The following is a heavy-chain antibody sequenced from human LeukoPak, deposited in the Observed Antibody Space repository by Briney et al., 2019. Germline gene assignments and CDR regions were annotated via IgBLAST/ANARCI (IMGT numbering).Heavy chain of an antibody. CDR2: IDHIGRT. CDR3: AADYTTGAAGFDY. J-gene: IGHJ4*02. CDR1: GESFRGYY. Sequence: SETLSLTCAVYGESFRGYYWTWICQTPGKGLEWIGEIDHIGRTTYNPSLKSRVTISVDTSKNQFSLKLSSVTAADTAVYYCAADYTTGAAGFDYWGQGTLVTVSS. V-gene: IGHV4-34*01. D-gene: IGHD6-13*01.